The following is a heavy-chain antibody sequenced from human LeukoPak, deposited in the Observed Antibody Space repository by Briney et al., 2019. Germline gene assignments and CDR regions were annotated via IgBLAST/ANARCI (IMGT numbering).Heavy chain of an antibody. J-gene: IGHJ5*02. CDR2: IYYSGST. D-gene: IGHD5-18*01. CDR3: ARGLGSYGYVWFDP. Sequence: PSETLSLTCTVSGGSISSSSYYWGWIRQPPGKGLEWIGSIYYSGSTYYNPSLKSRVTISVDTSKNQFSLKLSSVTAADTAVYYCARGLGSYGYVWFDPWGQGTLVTVSS. CDR1: GGSISSSSYY. V-gene: IGHV4-39*07.